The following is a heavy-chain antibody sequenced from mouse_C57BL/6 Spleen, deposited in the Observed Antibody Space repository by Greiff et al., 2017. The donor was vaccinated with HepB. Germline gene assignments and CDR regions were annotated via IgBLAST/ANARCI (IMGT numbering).Heavy chain of an antibody. Sequence: EVKLQESGPVLVKPGASVKMSCKASGYTFTDYYMNWVKQSHGKSLEWIGVINPYNGGTSYNQKFKGKATLTVDKSSSTAYMELNSLTSEDSAVYYCARYYDYGEWFAYWGQGTLVTVSA. D-gene: IGHD2-4*01. CDR1: GYTFTDYY. J-gene: IGHJ3*01. CDR3: ARYYDYGEWFAY. V-gene: IGHV1-19*01. CDR2: INPYNGGT.